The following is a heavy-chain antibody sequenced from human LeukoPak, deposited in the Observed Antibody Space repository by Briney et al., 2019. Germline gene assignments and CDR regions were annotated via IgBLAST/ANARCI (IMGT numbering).Heavy chain of an antibody. CDR1: GGSLSSYY. CDR3: ARDIDGSGSYTS. Sequence: SETLSLTCTVSGGSLSSYYWSRIRQPAGKGLEWIGRIYTSGSTNYNPSLKSRVTMSVDTSKNQFSLKLSSVTAADTAVYYCARDIDGSGSYTSWGQGTLVTVSS. V-gene: IGHV4-4*07. D-gene: IGHD3-10*01. J-gene: IGHJ5*02. CDR2: IYTSGST.